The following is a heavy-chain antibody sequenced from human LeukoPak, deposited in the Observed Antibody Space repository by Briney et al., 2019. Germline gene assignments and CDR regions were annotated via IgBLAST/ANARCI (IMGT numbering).Heavy chain of an antibody. Sequence: GGSLRLSCAASGFTFSTYWMHWVRLAPGKGLEWVSRLSTDGTTTVYADSVKGRFTISRDNVKNIMYLQLSSLRDEYTAVYYCARQVIPDNSLDIWGPGTTVTVSS. CDR1: GFTFSTYW. V-gene: IGHV3-74*01. D-gene: IGHD2-2*01. CDR3: ARQVIPDNSLDI. J-gene: IGHJ3*02. CDR2: LSTDGTTT.